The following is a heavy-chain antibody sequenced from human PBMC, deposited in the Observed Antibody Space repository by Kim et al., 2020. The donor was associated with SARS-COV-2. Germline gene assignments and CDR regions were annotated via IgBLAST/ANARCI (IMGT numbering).Heavy chain of an antibody. D-gene: IGHD3-22*01. J-gene: IGHJ6*02. CDR1: GFTFSSYA. CDR3: AKDHNYYDSSGPGAYYYCNYGMDV. Sequence: GGSLRLSCAASGFTFSSYAMSWVRQAPGKGLEWVSAISGSGGSTYYADSVKGRFTISRDNSKNTLYLQMNSLRAEDTAVYYCAKDHNYYDSSGPGAYYYCNYGMDVWGQGTTVTFSS. V-gene: IGHV3-23*01. CDR2: ISGSGGST.